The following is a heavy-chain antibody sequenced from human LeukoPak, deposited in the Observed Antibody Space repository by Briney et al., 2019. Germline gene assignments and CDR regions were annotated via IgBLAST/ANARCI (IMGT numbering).Heavy chain of an antibody. CDR2: ISSNEYDT. D-gene: IGHD2-8*01. J-gene: IGHJ4*02. Sequence: GGSLRLSCSASGFTFGAYFMHWVRQAPGKGLQYVSSISSNEYDTYYADSVKGRFTISRDNSKNTLFLQMNNLRPEDTAVYYCVKDLNGTWSFDYWGQGTLVTVSS. CDR1: GFTFGAYF. V-gene: IGHV3-64D*06. CDR3: VKDLNGTWSFDY.